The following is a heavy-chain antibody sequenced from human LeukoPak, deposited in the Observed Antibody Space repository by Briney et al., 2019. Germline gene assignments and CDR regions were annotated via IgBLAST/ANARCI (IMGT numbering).Heavy chain of an antibody. Sequence: GASVKVSCKASGYTFTGYYMHWVRQAPGQGLEWMGWINPNSGGTNYAQKFQGRVTMTRDTSISTAYMELSRLRSDDTAVYYCARGGSIAVAGILDFDYWGQGTLVTVSS. CDR2: INPNSGGT. CDR3: ARGGSIAVAGILDFDY. CDR1: GYTFTGYY. D-gene: IGHD6-19*01. J-gene: IGHJ4*02. V-gene: IGHV1-2*02.